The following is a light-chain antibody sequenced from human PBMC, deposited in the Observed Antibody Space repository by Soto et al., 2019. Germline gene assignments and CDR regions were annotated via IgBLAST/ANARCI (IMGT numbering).Light chain of an antibody. Sequence: EIVMTQSPATLSVSPGERATLSCRASQSVSSNLAWYQQKPGQAPRLLIYDVSTRATGVPARFSGSGSGANFTLTISSLELEDFAVYYCQQRSNWPPEYTFGQGTKVDIK. CDR3: QQRSNWPPEYT. CDR2: DVS. J-gene: IGKJ2*01. V-gene: IGKV3-11*01. CDR1: QSVSSN.